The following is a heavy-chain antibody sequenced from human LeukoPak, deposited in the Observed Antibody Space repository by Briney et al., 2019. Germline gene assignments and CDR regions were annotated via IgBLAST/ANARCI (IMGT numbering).Heavy chain of an antibody. CDR2: IYYSGST. D-gene: IGHD1-26*01. CDR1: GGSFSGYY. Sequence: SETLSLTCAVYGGSFSGYYWGWIRQPPGKGLEWIGSIYYSGSTYYNPSLKSRVTISVDTPKNQFSLKLSSVTAADTAVYYCARLLSGSYGYYFDYWGQGTLVTVSS. CDR3: ARLLSGSYGYYFDY. J-gene: IGHJ4*02. V-gene: IGHV4-39*01.